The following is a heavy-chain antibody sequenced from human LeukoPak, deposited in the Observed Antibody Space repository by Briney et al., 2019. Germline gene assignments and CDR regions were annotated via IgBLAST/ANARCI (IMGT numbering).Heavy chain of an antibody. V-gene: IGHV1-18*01. CDR1: GYTFTNYG. CDR2: ISPYNGNT. Sequence: GASVKVSCKASGYTFTNYGISWVRQAPGRGLEWMGWISPYNGNTNYAQKLQGRVTLTTDTSTSTAYMELRSLTSDDTAVYYCARVGAYCTSTSCLDYWGQGTLVTVSS. D-gene: IGHD2-2*01. CDR3: ARVGAYCTSTSCLDY. J-gene: IGHJ4*02.